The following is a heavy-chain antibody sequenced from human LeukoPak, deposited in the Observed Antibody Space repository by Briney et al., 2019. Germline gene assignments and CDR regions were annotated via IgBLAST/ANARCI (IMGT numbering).Heavy chain of an antibody. CDR2: IYYSGST. D-gene: IGHD4-17*01. CDR1: GGSISNYY. CDR3: ARGRVGGDFFDY. J-gene: IGHJ4*02. V-gene: IGHV4-59*01. Sequence: SETLSLTCTVSGGSISNYYLSWIRQPPGKGLEWIGYIYYSGSTNYNPSLKSRVTISVDTSKNQFSLKLSSVTAAGTAVYYCARGRVGGDFFDYWGQGTLVTVSS.